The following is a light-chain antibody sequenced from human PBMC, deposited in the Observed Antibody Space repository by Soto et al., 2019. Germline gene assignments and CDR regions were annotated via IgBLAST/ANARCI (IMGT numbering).Light chain of an antibody. J-gene: IGKJ1*01. Sequence: EIVLTQSPATLSLSPGERATLSCRASQSVSSYLAWYQQKPGQAPRLLIYDASNRATGIPARFSGSGSGTDFTLNISSLEHEDFAVYYCQQRSNWPWTLGQGTKVEIK. V-gene: IGKV3-11*01. CDR2: DAS. CDR3: QQRSNWPWT. CDR1: QSVSSY.